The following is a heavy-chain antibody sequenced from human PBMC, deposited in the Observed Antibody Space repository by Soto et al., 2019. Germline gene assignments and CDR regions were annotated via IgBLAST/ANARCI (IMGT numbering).Heavy chain of an antibody. CDR1: GGSISSGDYY. CDR2: IYYSGST. D-gene: IGHD3-10*01. CDR3: ASDGVVRGNHGVDV. V-gene: IGHV4-31*03. J-gene: IGHJ6*02. Sequence: SETLSLTCTVSGGSISSGDYYWSWIRQHPGKGLEWIGYIYYSGSTYYNPSLKSRVTISVDTSKNQLSLKLRSVTAADTAVFYCASDGVVRGNHGVDVWGQGTTVTVSS.